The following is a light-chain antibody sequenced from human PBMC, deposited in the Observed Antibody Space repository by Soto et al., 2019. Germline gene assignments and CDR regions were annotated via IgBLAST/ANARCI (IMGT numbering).Light chain of an antibody. V-gene: IGKV1-5*01. CDR3: QQYNTCPWT. Sequence: DIQMTQSTSTLSASVGDRVTITCRASQSISNWLAWYQQKPGKAPNLLIFDASILESGFPSRFSGSGAGTAFTLAISSLQSGDFATYYCQQYNTCPWTFGQGTKVEIK. J-gene: IGKJ1*01. CDR2: DAS. CDR1: QSISNW.